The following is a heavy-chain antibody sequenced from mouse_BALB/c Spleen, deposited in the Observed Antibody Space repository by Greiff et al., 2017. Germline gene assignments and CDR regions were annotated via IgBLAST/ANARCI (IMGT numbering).Heavy chain of an antibody. CDR1: GFTFSSYA. CDR3: ARDRGLLRGDY. V-gene: IGHV5-9-4*01. Sequence: EVKLMESVGGLVKPGGSLKLSCAASGFTFSSYAMSWVRQSPEKRLEWVAEISSGGSYTYYPDTVTGRFTISRDNAKNTLYLEMSSLRSEDTAMYYCARDRGLLRGDYWGQGTSVTVSS. CDR2: ISSGGSYT. D-gene: IGHD2-3*01. J-gene: IGHJ4*01.